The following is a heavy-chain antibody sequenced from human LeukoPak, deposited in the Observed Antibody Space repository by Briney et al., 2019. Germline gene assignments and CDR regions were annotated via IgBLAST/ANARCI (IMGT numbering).Heavy chain of an antibody. CDR1: GGSISSYY. Sequence: SETLSLTCTVSGGSISSYYWSWIRQPPGKGLEWIGYIYYGGSTNYNPSLKSRVTISVDTSKNQFSLKLSSVTAADTAVYYCAREGYSSGWSRAEYFQHWGQGTLVIVSS. CDR3: AREGYSSGWSRAEYFQH. CDR2: IYYGGST. J-gene: IGHJ1*01. D-gene: IGHD6-19*01. V-gene: IGHV4-59*01.